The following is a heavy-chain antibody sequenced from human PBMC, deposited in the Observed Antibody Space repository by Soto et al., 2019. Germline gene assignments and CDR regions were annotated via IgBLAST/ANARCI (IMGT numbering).Heavy chain of an antibody. Sequence: SQTLSLTCAVDGGSFSGFYWSRIRQPPGKGLEWIGEINHSGSTNYNPSLKSRVTISVDTSKNQFSLKLSSVTAADTAVYYCARGHNIVVVPAATYNWFDPWGQGTLVTVSS. CDR1: GGSFSGFY. J-gene: IGHJ5*02. D-gene: IGHD2-2*01. V-gene: IGHV4-34*01. CDR2: INHSGST. CDR3: ARGHNIVVVPAATYNWFDP.